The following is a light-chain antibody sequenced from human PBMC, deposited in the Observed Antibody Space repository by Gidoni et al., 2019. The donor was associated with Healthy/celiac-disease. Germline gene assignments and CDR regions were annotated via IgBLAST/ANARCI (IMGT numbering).Light chain of an antibody. CDR3: QQSYSTPPFT. CDR2: AAS. V-gene: IGKV1-39*01. Sequence: DLQMTQSPSSLSASVGDRVTITCRASQSISSFLNWYQHKPGKAPKLLIFAASSLQSGVPSRFSGSGSGTDFTLTINSLQPEDFATYYCQQSYSTPPFTFGPGTKVDIK. J-gene: IGKJ3*01. CDR1: QSISSF.